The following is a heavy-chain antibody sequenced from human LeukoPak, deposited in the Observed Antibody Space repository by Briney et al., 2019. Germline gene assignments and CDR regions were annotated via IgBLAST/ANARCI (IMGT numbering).Heavy chain of an antibody. Sequence: GGSLRLSCAASGFTFDDYAMHWVRQAPGKGLEWVSGISWNSGSIGYADSVKGRFTISRDNAKNSLYLQTNSLRAEDTALYYCAKDLGSSGWPRGAFDIRGQGTMVTVSS. CDR2: ISWNSGSI. CDR1: GFTFDDYA. V-gene: IGHV3-9*01. J-gene: IGHJ3*02. CDR3: AKDLGSSGWPRGAFDI. D-gene: IGHD6-19*01.